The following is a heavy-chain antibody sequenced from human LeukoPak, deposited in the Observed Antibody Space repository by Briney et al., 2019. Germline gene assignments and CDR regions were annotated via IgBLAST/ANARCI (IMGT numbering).Heavy chain of an antibody. V-gene: IGHV4-59*01. CDR3: ARAGPWQIDP. CDR2: IFYSGST. CDR1: GGSINSYY. Sequence: SEILSLTCTVSGGSINSYYWNWIRQPPGKGLEWIGHIFYSGSTNYNPSLKSRVTISVDRSKQQFSLKVTSVTAADTAIYYCARAGPWQIDPWGQGTLVTVSS. D-gene: IGHD3-10*01. J-gene: IGHJ5*02.